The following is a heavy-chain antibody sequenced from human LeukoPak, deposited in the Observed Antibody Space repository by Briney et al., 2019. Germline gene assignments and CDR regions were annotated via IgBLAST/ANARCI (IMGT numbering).Heavy chain of an antibody. CDR3: ARRAISGGVYNWFDP. D-gene: IGHD3-16*01. CDR2: IYYSGCT. V-gene: IGHV4-59*12. Sequence: SETLSLTRTVSGGSISSYYWSWIRQPPGKGLECIGYIYYSGCTNYNPSLKSRVTISVDTSKNQFSLKLSSVTAADTAVYYCARRAISGGVYNWFDPWGQGTLVTVSS. J-gene: IGHJ5*02. CDR1: GGSISSYY.